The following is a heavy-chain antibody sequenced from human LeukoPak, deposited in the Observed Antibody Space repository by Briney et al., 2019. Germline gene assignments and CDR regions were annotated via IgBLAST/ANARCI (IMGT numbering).Heavy chain of an antibody. J-gene: IGHJ4*02. CDR1: GXTFIIYS. D-gene: IGHD3-22*01. Sequence: KSGGSLRLSCAASGXTFIIYSMNWVRQAPGKGLEWVSSIDSSSRNINYADSVKGRFTISRDNAKNALYLQMNSLRAEDTAVYYCARDLAYYYDSSYDWGQGTLVTVSS. CDR2: IDSSSRNI. CDR3: ARDLAYYYDSSYD. V-gene: IGHV3-21*01.